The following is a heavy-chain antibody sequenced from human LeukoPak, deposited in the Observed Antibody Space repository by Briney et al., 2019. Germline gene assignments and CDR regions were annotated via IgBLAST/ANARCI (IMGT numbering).Heavy chain of an antibody. J-gene: IGHJ5*02. Sequence: GDSLKISCKASGYTFTTYCIAWVRQMPGKRLEWMGMICPGDSAIRYSPSFQGQVTISADKSISTAYLQWRSLQASDTAMYYCARRGDNWFAPWGQGTLVTVSS. V-gene: IGHV5-51*01. CDR3: ARRGDNWFAP. D-gene: IGHD3-16*01. CDR2: ICPGDSAI. CDR1: GYTFTTYC.